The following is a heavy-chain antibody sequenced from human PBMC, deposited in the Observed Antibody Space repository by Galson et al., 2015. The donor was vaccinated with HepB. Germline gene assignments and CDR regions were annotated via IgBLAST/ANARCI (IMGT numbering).Heavy chain of an antibody. Sequence: SLRLSCAASGFTFSSYGMHWVRQAPGKGLEWVAVIWYDGSNKYYADSVKGRFTISRDNSKNTLYLQMNSLRAEDTAVYYCAKGLDSSGSDDAFDIWGQGTMVTVSS. D-gene: IGHD6-19*01. J-gene: IGHJ3*02. CDR3: AKGLDSSGSDDAFDI. CDR2: IWYDGSNK. V-gene: IGHV3-33*06. CDR1: GFTFSSYG.